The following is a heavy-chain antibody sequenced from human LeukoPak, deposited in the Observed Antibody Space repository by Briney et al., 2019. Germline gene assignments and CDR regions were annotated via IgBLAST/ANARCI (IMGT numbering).Heavy chain of an antibody. D-gene: IGHD6-6*01. J-gene: IGHJ5*02. Sequence: GGSLRLSCAASGFTFSSYAMSCVRESPGKGLECVSAISGSGGSTYYADSVKGRFTISRDNSKNTLYLQMNSLRAEDTAVYYCAKDRRYSSSYWFDPWGQGTLVTVSS. CDR2: ISGSGGST. V-gene: IGHV3-23*01. CDR3: AKDRRYSSSYWFDP. CDR1: GFTFSSYA.